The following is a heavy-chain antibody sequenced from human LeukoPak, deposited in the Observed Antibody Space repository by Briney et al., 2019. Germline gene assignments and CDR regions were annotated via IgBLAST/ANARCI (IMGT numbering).Heavy chain of an antibody. Sequence: PWASVKVSCKASGYTFTSYGISWVRQAPGQGLEWMGRIIPILGIANYAQKFQGRVTITADKSTSTAYMELSSLRSEDTAVYYCAREIRARWGGWPRASFDYWGQGTLVTVSS. CDR1: GYTFTSYG. J-gene: IGHJ4*02. D-gene: IGHD6-19*01. CDR2: IIPILGIA. V-gene: IGHV1-69*04. CDR3: AREIRARWGGWPRASFDY.